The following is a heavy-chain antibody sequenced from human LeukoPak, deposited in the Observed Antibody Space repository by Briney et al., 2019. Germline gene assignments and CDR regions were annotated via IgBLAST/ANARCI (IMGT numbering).Heavy chain of an antibody. J-gene: IGHJ4*02. CDR3: ARFGGSSWYWDY. CDR1: GYTFTCYY. Sequence: ASVKVSCKASGYTFTCYYMHWVRQAPGQGLEWMGWINPNSGGTNYAQKFQGRVTMTRDTSISTAYMELSRLRSDDTAVYYCARFGGSSWYWDYWGQGTLVTVSS. CDR2: INPNSGGT. D-gene: IGHD6-13*01. V-gene: IGHV1-2*02.